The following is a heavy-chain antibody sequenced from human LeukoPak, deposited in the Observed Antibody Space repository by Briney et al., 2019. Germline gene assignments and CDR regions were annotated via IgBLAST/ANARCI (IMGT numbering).Heavy chain of an antibody. J-gene: IGHJ6*03. V-gene: IGHV1-69*05. CDR2: IIPIFGTA. CDR3: ARDTPSSLGWFGELWGHYYYYMDV. Sequence: GASVKVSCKASGGTFSSYAISWVRQAPGQGLEWMGGIIPIFGTANYAQKFQGRVTITTDESTSTAYMELSSLRSEDTAVYYCARDTPSSLGWFGELWGHYYYYMDVWGKGTTVTVSS. D-gene: IGHD3-10*01. CDR1: GGTFSSYA.